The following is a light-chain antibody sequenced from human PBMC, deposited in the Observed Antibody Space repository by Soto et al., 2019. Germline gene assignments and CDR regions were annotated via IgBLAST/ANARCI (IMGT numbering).Light chain of an antibody. CDR2: GAS. J-gene: IGKJ1*01. CDR3: QQYGSSPQT. CDR1: QYVSVRF. V-gene: IGKV3-20*01. Sequence: EIVLTQSPGTLSLSPGESATLSCRASQYVSVRFLAWYQQKPGQAPRLLIYGASDRATGIPDRFTGSGSGTDFTLTINRLEPEDFAVYFCQQYGSSPQTVGQGTKVEIK.